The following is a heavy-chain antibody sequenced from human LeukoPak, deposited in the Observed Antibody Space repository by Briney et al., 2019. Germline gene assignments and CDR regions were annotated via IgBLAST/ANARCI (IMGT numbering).Heavy chain of an antibody. CDR3: ARDYYDSSGYYEQYAFDI. D-gene: IGHD3-22*01. CDR2: IYYSGST. CDR1: GGSISSYY. V-gene: IGHV4-59*01. J-gene: IGHJ3*02. Sequence: SETLSLTCTVSGGSISSYYWSWIRQPPGKGLEWIGYIYYSGSTNYNPSLKSRVTISVDTSKNQFSPKLSSVTAADTAVYYCARDYYDSSGYYEQYAFDIWGQGTMVTVSS.